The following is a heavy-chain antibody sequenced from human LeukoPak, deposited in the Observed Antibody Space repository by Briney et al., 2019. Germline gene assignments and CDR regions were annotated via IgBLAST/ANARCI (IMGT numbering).Heavy chain of an antibody. V-gene: IGHV4-59*01. Sequence: SETLSLTCTVSGGPISSSYWSWIRQPPGRGLEWIGFIYYTGSTNYNPSLKSRVTISVDTSKNQFSLKLSSVTAADTAVYYCARDAFNWNYGAFDIWGQGTMVTVSS. CDR1: GGPISSSY. J-gene: IGHJ3*02. CDR2: IYYTGST. CDR3: ARDAFNWNYGAFDI. D-gene: IGHD1-7*01.